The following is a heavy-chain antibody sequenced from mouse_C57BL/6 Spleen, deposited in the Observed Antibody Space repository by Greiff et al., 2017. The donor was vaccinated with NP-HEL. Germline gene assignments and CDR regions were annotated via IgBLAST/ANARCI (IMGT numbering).Heavy chain of an antibody. Sequence: VQLVESGPGLVQPSQSLSITCTVSGFSLTSYGVHWVRQSPGKGLEWLGVIWSGGSTDYNAAFISRLSISKDNSKSQVFFKMNSLQAYDTAIYYCARNDGSSPFDYWGQGTTLTVSS. CDR1: GFSLTSYG. D-gene: IGHD1-1*01. CDR3: ARNDGSSPFDY. J-gene: IGHJ2*01. CDR2: IWSGGST. V-gene: IGHV2-2*01.